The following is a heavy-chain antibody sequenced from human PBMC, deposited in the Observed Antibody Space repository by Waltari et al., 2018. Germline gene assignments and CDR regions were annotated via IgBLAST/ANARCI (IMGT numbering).Heavy chain of an antibody. Sequence: QVQLQQWGAGLLKPSETLSLTCAVYGGSFSGYYWSWIRQPPGKGLEWIGEINHSGSTNYNPSRKSRVTISVDTAKNQFALKLSSVTAADTAVYYCARGRKAAAGTGYFDLWGRGTLVTVSS. J-gene: IGHJ2*01. CDR1: GGSFSGYY. CDR2: INHSGST. V-gene: IGHV4-34*01. D-gene: IGHD6-13*01. CDR3: ARGRKAAAGTGYFDL.